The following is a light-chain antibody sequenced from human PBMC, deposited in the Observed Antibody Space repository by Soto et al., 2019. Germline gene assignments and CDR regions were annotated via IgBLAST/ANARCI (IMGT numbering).Light chain of an antibody. V-gene: IGLV2-14*01. Sequence: QSALTQSASVSGSPGQSITISGPGPRVNVGGYNRVSWYQQNPGKAPKLMIYEVSNRPSGVSNRFSGSKSGNTASLTISGLQAEDEADYYCASYTSSISYVFGTGTKVTVL. J-gene: IGLJ1*01. CDR3: ASYTSSISYV. CDR2: EVS. CDR1: RVNVGGYNR.